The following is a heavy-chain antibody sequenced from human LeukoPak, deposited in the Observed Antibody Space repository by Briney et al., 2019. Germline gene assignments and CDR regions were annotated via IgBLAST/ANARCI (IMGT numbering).Heavy chain of an antibody. D-gene: IGHD3-10*01. J-gene: IGHJ4*02. CDR3: ARDLVVRGVSGLGY. V-gene: IGHV1-18*01. CDR2: ISAYDGNT. CDR1: GYTFNNFG. Sequence: ASVKVSCKASGYTFNNFGIHWVRQTPGQGLEWMGWISAYDGNTNYAQKLQGRVTMTTDTSTSTAYMELRSLRSDDTAVYYCARDLVVRGVSGLGYWGQGTLVTVSS.